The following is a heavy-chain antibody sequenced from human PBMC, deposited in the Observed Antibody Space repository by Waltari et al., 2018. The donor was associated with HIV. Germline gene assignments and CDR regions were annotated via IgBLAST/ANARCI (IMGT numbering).Heavy chain of an antibody. CDR1: GFTVSSNY. D-gene: IGHD3-3*01. J-gene: IGHJ6*02. CDR3: AMTNLRPGGGYHGMDV. Sequence: EVQLVESGGGVVQPGGSLRLCWAVSGFTVSSNYMNWVRQAPGKGLECVSVIYTARRTYYADSVKGRFTISRDKSKNTLYLQMNSLRDGGTSVYSCAMTNLRPGGGYHGMDVWGQGTTVTVSS. V-gene: IGHV3-66*01. CDR2: IYTARRT.